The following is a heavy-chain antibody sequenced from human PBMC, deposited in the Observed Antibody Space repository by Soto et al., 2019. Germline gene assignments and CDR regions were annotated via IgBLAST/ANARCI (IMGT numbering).Heavy chain of an antibody. CDR1: GFTFSSYG. CDR3: ARDILTGPEVDYYGMDV. V-gene: IGHV3-33*01. CDR2: IWYDGSNK. Sequence: GGSLRLSCAASGFTFSSYGMHWVRQAPGKGLEWVAVIWYDGSNKYYADSVKGRFTISRDNSKNTLYLQMNSLRAEDTAVYYCARDILTGPEVDYYGMDVWGQGTTVTVSS. J-gene: IGHJ6*02. D-gene: IGHD3-9*01.